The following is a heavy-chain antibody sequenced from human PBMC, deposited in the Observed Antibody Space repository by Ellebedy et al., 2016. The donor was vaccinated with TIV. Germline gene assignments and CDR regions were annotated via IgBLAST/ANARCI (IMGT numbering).Heavy chain of an antibody. CDR1: GFNFANYC. Sequence: GESLKISCKGHGFNFANYCIHSVRQIPGQGLEWIGRFAPRYSYTNYSPSFQGHVPISADKSISTAYLQWSSLKASDTAMNYCARALHTGNYVNWFDPWGQGTLVTVSS. CDR2: FAPRYSYT. J-gene: IGHJ5*02. V-gene: IGHV5-10-1*01. CDR3: ARALHTGNYVNWFDP. D-gene: IGHD3-16*01.